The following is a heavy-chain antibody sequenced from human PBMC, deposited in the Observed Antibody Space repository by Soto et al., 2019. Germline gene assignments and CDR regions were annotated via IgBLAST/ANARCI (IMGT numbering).Heavy chain of an antibody. CDR3: TRDDVHWSGGMCYGVPMDV. Sequence: EVQLVESGGGLVQPGGSLRLSCAASGFTVSSKYMSWVRQAPGKGLEWVSLIQSGGSTYYAGSVKGRFTISRDNSENTLFLQMNSLRVEDTAVYYCTRDDVHWSGGMCYGVPMDVGGKGTAVTVSA. D-gene: IGHD2-15*01. CDR2: IQSGGST. J-gene: IGHJ6*04. CDR1: GFTVSSKY. V-gene: IGHV3-66*01.